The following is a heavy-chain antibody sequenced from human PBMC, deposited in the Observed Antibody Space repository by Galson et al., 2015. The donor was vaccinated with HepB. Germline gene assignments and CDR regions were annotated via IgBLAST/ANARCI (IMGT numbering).Heavy chain of an antibody. CDR2: IIPIFGTA. V-gene: IGHV1-69*13. Sequence: SVKVSCKASGGTFSSYAISWVRQAPGQGLEWMGGIIPIFGTANYAQKFQGRVTITADESTSTAYMELSSLRSEDTAVYYCARGEHSRDYGDYPYYYYGMDVWGQGTTVTVSS. J-gene: IGHJ6*02. CDR3: ARGEHSRDYGDYPYYYYGMDV. CDR1: GGTFSSYA. D-gene: IGHD4-17*01.